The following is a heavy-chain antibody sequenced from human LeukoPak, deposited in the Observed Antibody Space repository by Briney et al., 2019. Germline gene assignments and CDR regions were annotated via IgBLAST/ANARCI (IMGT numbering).Heavy chain of an antibody. CDR2: IYYSGST. J-gene: IGHJ4*02. CDR1: GGSISSYY. V-gene: IGHV4-59*01. CDR3: AGRRDGYNWDY. D-gene: IGHD5-24*01. Sequence: SETLSLTCTVSGGSISSYYWSWIRQPPGKGLEWIGYIYYSGSTNYNPSLKSRVTISVDTSKNQFSLKLSSVTAADTAVYYCAGRRDGYNWDYWGQGTLVSVSS.